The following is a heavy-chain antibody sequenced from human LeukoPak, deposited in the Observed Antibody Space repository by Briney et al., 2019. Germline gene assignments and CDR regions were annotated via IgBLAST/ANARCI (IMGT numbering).Heavy chain of an antibody. Sequence: PGGSLRLSCAASGFTFSSYAMSWVRQAPGKGLEWVSAISGSGGSTYNADSVKGRFTISRDNSKNTLYLQMNSLRAEDTAVYYCAKPNDSSGYYFVYFDYWGQGTLVTVSS. D-gene: IGHD3-22*01. V-gene: IGHV3-23*01. CDR3: AKPNDSSGYYFVYFDY. CDR2: ISGSGGST. J-gene: IGHJ4*02. CDR1: GFTFSSYA.